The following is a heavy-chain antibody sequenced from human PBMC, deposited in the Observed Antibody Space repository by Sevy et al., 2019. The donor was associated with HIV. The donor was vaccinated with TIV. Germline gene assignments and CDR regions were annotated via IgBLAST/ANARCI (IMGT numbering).Heavy chain of an antibody. CDR2: IKEDGNER. CDR1: GFTFSDSW. D-gene: IGHD3-16*01. Sequence: GGSLRLSCAASGFTFSDSWMTWVRQAPGKGLEWVANIKEDGNERDYVDSVKGRFTLSRDNAKMSVYLELTSLRVEDSAIYYCARGRRNWGLGGLDVWGQGTTVTVSS. J-gene: IGHJ6*02. V-gene: IGHV3-7*01. CDR3: ARGRRNWGLGGLDV.